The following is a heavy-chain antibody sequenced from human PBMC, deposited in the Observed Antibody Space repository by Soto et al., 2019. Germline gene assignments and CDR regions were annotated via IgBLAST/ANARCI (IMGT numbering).Heavy chain of an antibody. J-gene: IGHJ3*02. V-gene: IGHV4-39*01. CDR3: ARLDHADAFDI. CDR2: IYYSGST. D-gene: IGHD3-9*01. Sequence: PSETLSLTCTVSGGSISSSSYYWGWIRQPPGKGLEWIGSIYYSGSTYYNPSLKSRVTISVDTSKNQFSLKLSSVTAADTAVYYCARLDHADAFDIWGQGTMVTLSS. CDR1: GGSISSSSYY.